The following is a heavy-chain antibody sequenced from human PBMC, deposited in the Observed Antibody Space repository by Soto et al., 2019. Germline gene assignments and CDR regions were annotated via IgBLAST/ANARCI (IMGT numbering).Heavy chain of an antibody. D-gene: IGHD6-13*01. Sequence: GGSLRLSCAASGFTFSSYGMHWVRQAPGKGLEWVAVISYDGSNKYYADSVKGRFTISRDNSKNTLYLQMNSLRAEDTAVYYCAKEGGVAAAGAPWSYWGQGTLVTVSS. J-gene: IGHJ4*02. CDR2: ISYDGSNK. CDR1: GFTFSSYG. CDR3: AKEGGVAAAGAPWSY. V-gene: IGHV3-30*18.